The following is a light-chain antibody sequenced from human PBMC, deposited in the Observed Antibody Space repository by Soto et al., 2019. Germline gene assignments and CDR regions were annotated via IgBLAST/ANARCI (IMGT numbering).Light chain of an antibody. CDR2: RAS. V-gene: IGKV3-20*01. CDR1: QNLGTLY. J-gene: IGKJ5*01. CDR3: PESGFLPST. Sequence: IEVTQYKCTLSLSLGERGTLTWRASQNLGTLYLAWFQQKSGQAPRLLIYRASGRATGIPDRFSGSGSGTDFTLTISRLEPEDCVVYYCPESGFLPSTFGQR.